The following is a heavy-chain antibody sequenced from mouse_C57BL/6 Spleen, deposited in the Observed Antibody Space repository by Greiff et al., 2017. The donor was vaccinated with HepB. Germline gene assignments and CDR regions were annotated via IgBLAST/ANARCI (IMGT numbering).Heavy chain of an antibody. D-gene: IGHD2-3*01. Sequence: SGAELVRPGASVTLSCKASGYTFTDYEMHWVKQTPVHGLEWIGAIDPETGGTAYNQKFKGKAILTADKSSSTAYMELRSLTSEDSAVYYCTRWLLRHYYAMDYWGQGTSVTVSS. CDR1: GYTFTDYE. CDR2: IDPETGGT. CDR3: TRWLLRHYYAMDY. V-gene: IGHV1-15*01. J-gene: IGHJ4*01.